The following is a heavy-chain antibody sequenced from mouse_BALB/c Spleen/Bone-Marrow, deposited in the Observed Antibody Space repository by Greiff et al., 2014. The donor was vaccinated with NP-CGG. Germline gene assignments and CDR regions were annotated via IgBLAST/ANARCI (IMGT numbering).Heavy chain of an antibody. CDR1: GISITTGNYR. CDR3: ARYGNYFDV. CDR2: IYYSGTI. J-gene: IGHJ1*01. V-gene: IGHV3-5*02. D-gene: IGHD2-1*01. Sequence: EVQLQQSGPGLVKPSQTVSLTCTVTGISITTGNYRWSWIRQFPGNKLEWIGYIYYSGTITYNPSLTSRTTITRDTSKNQFFLEMNSLTAEDTATYYCARYGNYFDVWGAGTTVTVSS.